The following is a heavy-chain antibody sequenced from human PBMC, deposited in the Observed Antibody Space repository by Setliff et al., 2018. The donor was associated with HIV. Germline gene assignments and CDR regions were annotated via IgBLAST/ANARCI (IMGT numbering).Heavy chain of an antibody. CDR1: GYSISSGCY. CDR2: MYHTGST. J-gene: IGHJ4*02. V-gene: IGHV4-38-2*01. CDR3: ARQPLYHDYDWRSYYFDY. Sequence: SETLSLTCAVSGYSISSGCYWGWIRQPPGKGLEWIGSMYHTGSTYYSPSLNSRFTISVDTSKNQFSLKLRSVTAADTAVYYCARQPLYHDYDWRSYYFDYWGQGSLVTVSS. D-gene: IGHD4-17*01.